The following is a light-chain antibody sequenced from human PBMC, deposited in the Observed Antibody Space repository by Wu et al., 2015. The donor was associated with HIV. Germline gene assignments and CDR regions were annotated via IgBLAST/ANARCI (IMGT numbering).Light chain of an antibody. V-gene: IGKV3-20*01. CDR3: QQYGGSPPVT. J-gene: IGKJ5*01. Sequence: GRATVSCRASQRIDSRSLAXYQQRLGQAPDSSSLLLPTGAGIPDRFNGSGSGTDFILTISGLEPEDSAVYFCQQYGGSPPVTFGQGTRLEIK. CDR2: LLP. CDR1: QRIDSRS.